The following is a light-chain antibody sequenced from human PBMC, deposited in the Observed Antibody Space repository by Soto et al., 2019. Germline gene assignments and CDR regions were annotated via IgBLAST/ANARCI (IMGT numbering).Light chain of an antibody. CDR1: QGITSW. V-gene: IGKV1-12*01. J-gene: IGKJ4*01. CDR3: QQTPSFPPT. CDR2: AAS. Sequence: DIQVTQSPSSVSASVGDRVTITCRASQGITSWLAWYQQKPGRAPKLLIYAASSLQSGVPSRFSGSGSGTDFTLTISSPQPEDFATYHCQQTPSFPPTFGGGTKVEIK.